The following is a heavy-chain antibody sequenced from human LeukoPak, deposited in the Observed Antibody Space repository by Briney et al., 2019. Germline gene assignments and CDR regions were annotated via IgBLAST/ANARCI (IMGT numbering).Heavy chain of an antibody. D-gene: IGHD1-20*01. CDR3: ASNDNSYYYYYMDV. V-gene: IGHV1-18*01. CDR2: ISAYNGNT. CDR1: GYTFTSYG. Sequence: ASVKVSCKASGYTFTSYGISWVRQAPGQGLEWMGWISAYNGNTNYAQKLQGRVTMTTDTSTSTAYMELRSLRSDDTAVYYCASNDNSYYYYYMDVWGKGTTVTVSS. J-gene: IGHJ6*03.